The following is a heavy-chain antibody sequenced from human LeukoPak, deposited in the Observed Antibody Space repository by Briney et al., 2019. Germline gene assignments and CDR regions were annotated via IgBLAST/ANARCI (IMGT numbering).Heavy chain of an antibody. Sequence: GGSLRLSCAVSGFTSGFTFSTRWMHWARQAPGKGLEWVSVSKTDGTSTSYADSVKGRFTVSRDNAKNTLYLQMDSLRAEDTAVYYCHPLAYTNNWGQGTLVTVSS. CDR3: HPLAYTNN. D-gene: IGHD2-2*02. J-gene: IGHJ4*02. CDR1: GFTFSTRW. V-gene: IGHV3-74*01. CDR2: SKTDGTST.